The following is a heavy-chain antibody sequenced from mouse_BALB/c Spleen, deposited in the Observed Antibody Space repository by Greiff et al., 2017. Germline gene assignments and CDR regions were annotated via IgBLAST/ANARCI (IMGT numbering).Heavy chain of an antibody. D-gene: IGHD3-1*01. V-gene: IGHV5-4*02. Sequence: EVKLVESGGGLVKPGGSLKLSCAASGFTFSDYYMYWVRQTPEKRLEWVATISDGGSYTYYPDSVKGRFTISRDNAKNNLYLQMSSLKSEDTAMYYCARARGLCTLDYWGQGTTLTVSS. CDR1: GFTFSDYY. J-gene: IGHJ2*01. CDR2: ISDGGSYT. CDR3: ARARGLCTLDY.